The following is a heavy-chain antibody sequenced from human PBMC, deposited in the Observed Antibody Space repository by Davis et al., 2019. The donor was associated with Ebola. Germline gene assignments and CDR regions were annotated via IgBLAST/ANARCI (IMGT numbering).Heavy chain of an antibody. V-gene: IGHV4-39*01. CDR3: ARGGSGSYWPYIDY. J-gene: IGHJ4*02. Sequence: MPSETLSLTCIVSRDSISSGSYYWAWIRQSPGKGLEWIGSVYYSGSAYYNPSLKSRVTISVDTSKNQFSLKLNSVTAADTAVYYCARGGSGSYWPYIDYWGQGTLVTVSS. CDR2: VYYSGSA. D-gene: IGHD3-10*01. CDR1: RDSISSGSYY.